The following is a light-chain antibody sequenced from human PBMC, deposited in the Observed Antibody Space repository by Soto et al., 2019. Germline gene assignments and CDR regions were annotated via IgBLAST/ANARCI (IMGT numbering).Light chain of an antibody. Sequence: DAVLTQSPLSLPVTLGQPASISCRSSQSLVNSAGNTFLNWFQQRPGHSPRRLIYKASNRDSGVPDRFSGSGSGTDFTLNISRVEAEDVGVYYCMQGSHWPFTFGQGTNLEIK. CDR2: KAS. CDR3: MQGSHWPFT. CDR1: QSLVNSAGNTF. J-gene: IGKJ2*01. V-gene: IGKV2-30*01.